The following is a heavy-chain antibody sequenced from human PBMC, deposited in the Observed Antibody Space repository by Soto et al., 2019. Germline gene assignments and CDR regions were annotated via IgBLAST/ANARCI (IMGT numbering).Heavy chain of an antibody. J-gene: IGHJ4*02. CDR3: ARLTLVRSFDY. V-gene: IGHV5-51*01. CDR2: IYPGDSDT. CDR1: GYTFANYW. Sequence: GESLKISCESSGYTFANYWIGWVRQVPGKGLEWVAIIYPGDSDTRYSPSFQGQVTISADKSISTAYLQWSSLKASDTAMYYCARLTLVRSFDYWGQGTLVTVSS. D-gene: IGHD6-13*01.